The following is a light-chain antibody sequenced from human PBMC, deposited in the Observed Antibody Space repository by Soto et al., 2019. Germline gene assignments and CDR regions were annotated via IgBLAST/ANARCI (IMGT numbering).Light chain of an antibody. CDR3: QHLDNWPPVWP. Sequence: EMVMTQSPATLSVAPGETATLSCRASQTIGTNLALYQQKPGQPPRLLFFGASTRATGVPARFSASGSGTEFTLTISSLQSEDFAVYYCQHLDNWPPVWPVGQGTKVEVK. CDR2: GAS. CDR1: QTIGTN. J-gene: IGKJ1*01. V-gene: IGKV3-15*01.